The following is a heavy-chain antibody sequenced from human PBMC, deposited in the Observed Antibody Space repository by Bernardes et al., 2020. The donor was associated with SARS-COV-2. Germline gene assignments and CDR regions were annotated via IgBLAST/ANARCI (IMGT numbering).Heavy chain of an antibody. CDR2: ISGYNGNT. D-gene: IGHD2-2*01. CDR1: GYTFINYA. CDR3: ARRRGVVVSAGYGMDV. Sequence: ASVKVSCKASGYTFINYAITWVRQAPGQGLEWMGWISGYNGNTNYAKNLQARVTLTSDTSTSTAYMELRSLRSDDTAVYFCARRRGVVVSAGYGMDVWGQGTTVTVSS. V-gene: IGHV1-18*04. J-gene: IGHJ6*02.